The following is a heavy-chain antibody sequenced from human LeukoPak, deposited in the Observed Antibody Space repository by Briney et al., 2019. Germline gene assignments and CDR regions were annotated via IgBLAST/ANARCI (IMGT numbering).Heavy chain of an antibody. Sequence: PGGSLRLSCAASGFSFSTFWMGWVRQAPGKGLGWVANIGHDGSEQYYVDSVKGRFTISRDNAKSSLYLQMSILRAEDTAVYYCARYYDGAGQDDCFDYWGQGTLVTVSS. V-gene: IGHV3-7*01. J-gene: IGHJ4*02. CDR1: GFSFSTFW. CDR2: IGHDGSEQ. D-gene: IGHD3-16*01. CDR3: ARYYDGAGQDDCFDY.